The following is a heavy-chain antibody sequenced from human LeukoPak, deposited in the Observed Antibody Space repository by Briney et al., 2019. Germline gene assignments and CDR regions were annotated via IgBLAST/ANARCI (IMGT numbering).Heavy chain of an antibody. D-gene: IGHD3-10*01. CDR1: GFTFSSYP. Sequence: GRSLRLSCAASGFTFSSYPMHGVRQAPGKGLEGVAVISYDGSNKYYADSVKGRFTISRDNSKNTLYLQMNSLRAEDTAVYYCARAPPQSLWFGECIDWGQGTLVTVSS. J-gene: IGHJ4*02. V-gene: IGHV3-30-3*01. CDR2: ISYDGSNK. CDR3: ARAPPQSLWFGECID.